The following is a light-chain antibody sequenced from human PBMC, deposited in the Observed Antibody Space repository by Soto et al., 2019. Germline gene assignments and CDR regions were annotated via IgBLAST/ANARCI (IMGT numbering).Light chain of an antibody. CDR1: QSVSSH. J-gene: IGKJ4*01. CDR2: DTS. V-gene: IGKV3-15*01. CDR3: QQYDNWPLT. Sequence: RVMMQSPVTLSVSPGESATLSCRASQSVSSHVAWYQQKAGRAPRLLIYDTSSRVTGVPARFSGSGSETEFTLTISGLQSEDFAVYYCQQYDNWPLTFGGGTTLQIK.